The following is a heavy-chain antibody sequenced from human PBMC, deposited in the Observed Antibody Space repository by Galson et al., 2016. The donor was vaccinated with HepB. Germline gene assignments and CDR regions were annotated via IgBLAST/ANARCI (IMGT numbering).Heavy chain of an antibody. CDR3: VRILCSGHCDNADWNFDL. Sequence: SLRLSCAASGFTFSDHAMSWFRQAPGKGLVWVSRINSDDTMTSYADSVKGRFTISRDNAKDTLYLQMNSLGAEDTAVYYCVRILCSGHCDNADWNFDLWGRGTLVAVSS. V-gene: IGHV3-74*01. CDR2: INSDDTMT. J-gene: IGHJ2*01. CDR1: GFTFSDHA. D-gene: IGHD2-15*01.